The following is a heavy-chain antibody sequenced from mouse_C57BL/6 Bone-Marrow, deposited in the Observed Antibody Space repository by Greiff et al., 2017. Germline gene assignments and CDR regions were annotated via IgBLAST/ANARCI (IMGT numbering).Heavy chain of an antibody. CDR1: GFNIKDDY. CDR2: IDPENGDT. V-gene: IGHV14-4*01. J-gene: IGHJ3*01. CDR3: TTRWSWFAY. D-gene: IGHD2-3*01. Sequence: VQLKESGAELVRPGASVKLSCTASGFNIKDDYMHWVKQRPEQGLEWIGWIDPENGDTEYASKFQGKATIPADTSSNTAYLQISSLTSEDTAVYYCTTRWSWFAYWGQGTLVTVSA.